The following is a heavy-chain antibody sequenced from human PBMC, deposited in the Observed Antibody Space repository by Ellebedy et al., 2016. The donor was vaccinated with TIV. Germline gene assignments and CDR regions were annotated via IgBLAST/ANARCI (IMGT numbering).Heavy chain of an antibody. V-gene: IGHV3-66*01. CDR1: GFTFSTLG. CDR3: ARDPPSSSARTWG. J-gene: IGHJ1*01. CDR2: IYSGGST. Sequence: GESLKISXAASGFTFSTLGMGWVRQAPGKGLEWVSLIYSGGSTSYADSVRGRFTISRDKSKNTLYLQMNSLRVEDTAVYYCARDPPSSSARTWGWGQGTLVTVSS. D-gene: IGHD3-22*01.